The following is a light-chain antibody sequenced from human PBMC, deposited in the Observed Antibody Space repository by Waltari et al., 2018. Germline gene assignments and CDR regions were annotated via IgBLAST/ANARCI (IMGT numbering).Light chain of an antibody. V-gene: IGLV3-1*01. CDR2: QDT. CDR3: QALGTGSWV. Sequence: SYELTQPPSVSVSPGQTASITCSGDILGDKYASWYQQKPGQSPLLVIYQDTKRPSDIPARLCGSKSENAATLTITGTQAMDEAEYHCQALGTGSWVFGGGTKLTVL. CDR1: ILGDKY. J-gene: IGLJ3*02.